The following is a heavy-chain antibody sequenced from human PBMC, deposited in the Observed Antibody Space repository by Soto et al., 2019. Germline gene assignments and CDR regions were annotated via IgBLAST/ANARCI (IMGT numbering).Heavy chain of an antibody. CDR2: ISSSSSCT. Sequence: GGSLRLSCAASGFTFSSYAMSWVRQAPGKGLEWVSSISSSSSCTYYADSVKGRFTISRDNAKNSLYLQMNSLRAEDTAVYYCARDRGGSYYPIWFDPWGQGTLVTVSS. J-gene: IGHJ5*02. D-gene: IGHD1-26*01. V-gene: IGHV3-21*01. CDR1: GFTFSSYA. CDR3: ARDRGGSYYPIWFDP.